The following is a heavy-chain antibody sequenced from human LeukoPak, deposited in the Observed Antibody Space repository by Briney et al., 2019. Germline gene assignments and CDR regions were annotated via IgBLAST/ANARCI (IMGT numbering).Heavy chain of an antibody. CDR2: IYYSGST. CDR1: GGSISSYY. CDR3: ARVSITMIGNDAFDI. Sequence: SETLSLTCTVSGGSISSYYWSWIRQPPGKGLVWIGYIYYSGSTNYNPSLKSRVTISVDTSKNQFSLKLSPVTAADTAVYYCARVSITMIGNDAFDIWGQGTMVTVSS. V-gene: IGHV4-59*01. D-gene: IGHD3-22*01. J-gene: IGHJ3*02.